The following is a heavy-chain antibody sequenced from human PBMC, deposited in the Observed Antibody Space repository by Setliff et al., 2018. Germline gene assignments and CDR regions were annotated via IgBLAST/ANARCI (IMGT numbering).Heavy chain of an antibody. CDR2: IYIGGSA. CDR1: RDSITRGSYY. V-gene: IGHV4-61*09. CDR3: ARSFSRREKFLLDY. J-gene: IGHJ4*02. Sequence: SSETLSLTCTVSRDSITRGSYYWTWIRQPAGKGLEWIGHIYIGGSANYNPSLKSRVTMSIDTSKNQFSLKVSSVTAADTAVYYCARSFSRREKFLLDYWGQGALVTVSS.